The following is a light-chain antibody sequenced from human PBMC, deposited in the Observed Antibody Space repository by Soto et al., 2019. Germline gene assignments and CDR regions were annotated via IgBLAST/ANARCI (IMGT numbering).Light chain of an antibody. J-gene: IGKJ1*01. CDR3: MQGTHWPPWT. Sequence: DVVMTQSPLSLPVTLGQPASISCRSSQSLLHSDGNTYLNWFQQRPGQSPRRLIYRVSNRGSGGTDRFSGGGAGTDFTLKISRVEAEDVGVYYCMQGTHWPPWTFGQGTKVEIK. V-gene: IGKV2-30*02. CDR1: QSLLHSDGNTY. CDR2: RVS.